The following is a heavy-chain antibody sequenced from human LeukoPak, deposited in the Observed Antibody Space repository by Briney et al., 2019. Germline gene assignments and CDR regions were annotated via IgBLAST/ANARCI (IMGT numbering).Heavy chain of an antibody. J-gene: IGHJ4*02. CDR2: INPSSGGT. Sequence: GASVKVSCKASGYTFTSYGISWVRQAPGQGLEWMGWINPSSGGTNYAQKFQGRVTLTRDTSITTSYMELSRLTSDDTAMYYCARALVPDSWGQGTLVTVSS. CDR1: GYTFTSYG. D-gene: IGHD2-8*02. V-gene: IGHV1-2*02. CDR3: ARALVPDS.